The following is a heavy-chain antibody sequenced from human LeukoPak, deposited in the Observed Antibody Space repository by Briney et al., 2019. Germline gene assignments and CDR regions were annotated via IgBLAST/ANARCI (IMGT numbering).Heavy chain of an antibody. Sequence: VASVKVSCKASGYTFTSYGISWVRQAPGQGLEWMGWISAYNGNTNYAQKLQGRVTMTTDTSTSTAYMELRSLRSDDTAVYYCARGGRGLRLGARPRLFDYWGQGTLVTVSS. CDR2: ISAYNGNT. CDR3: ARGGRGLRLGARPRLFDY. D-gene: IGHD3-16*01. CDR1: GYTFTSYG. J-gene: IGHJ4*02. V-gene: IGHV1-18*01.